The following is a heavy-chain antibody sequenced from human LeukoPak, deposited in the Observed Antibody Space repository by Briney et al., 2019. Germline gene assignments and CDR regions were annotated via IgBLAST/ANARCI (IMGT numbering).Heavy chain of an antibody. J-gene: IGHJ4*02. Sequence: SQTLSLTCAISGDSFSGNSGAWNWLRQSTSRGLEYLGRTYYRSHWYNDYAPSVKSLISITSDTSKNLLSLQLNSVTPEDAAVYYCARGLYTTGWAFQYWGQGVLVAVSS. CDR2: TYYRSHWYN. CDR3: ARGLYTTGWAFQY. V-gene: IGHV6-1*01. CDR1: GDSFSGNSGA. D-gene: IGHD6-19*01.